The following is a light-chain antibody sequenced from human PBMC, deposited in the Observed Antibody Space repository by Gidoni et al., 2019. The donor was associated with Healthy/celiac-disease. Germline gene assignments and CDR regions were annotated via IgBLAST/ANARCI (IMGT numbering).Light chain of an antibody. CDR1: QSISSY. Sequence: IHMTKSASSLSASVGDRVTITCRASQSISSYLNWYQQKPGKAPKLLIYAASSLQRGVPSRFSGSGSGTDFTLTISSLQPEDFATYYFQQSYSTPRTFGQGTRLEIK. V-gene: IGKV1-39*01. CDR2: AAS. J-gene: IGKJ5*01. CDR3: QQSYSTPRT.